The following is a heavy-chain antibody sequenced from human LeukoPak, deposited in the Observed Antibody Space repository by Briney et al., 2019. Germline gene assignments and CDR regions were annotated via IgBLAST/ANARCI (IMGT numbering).Heavy chain of an antibody. CDR1: GGSISSSSYY. CDR2: IYYSGST. J-gene: IGHJ6*02. V-gene: IGHV4-39*02. CDR3: ARDPTYGSGRRYYGMDV. D-gene: IGHD3-10*01. Sequence: TSETPSLTCTVSGGSISSSSYYWGWIRQPPGKGLEWIGSIYYSGSTYYNPSLKSRVTISVDTSKNQFSLKLSSVAAADTAVYYCARDPTYGSGRRYYGMDVWGQGTTITVSS.